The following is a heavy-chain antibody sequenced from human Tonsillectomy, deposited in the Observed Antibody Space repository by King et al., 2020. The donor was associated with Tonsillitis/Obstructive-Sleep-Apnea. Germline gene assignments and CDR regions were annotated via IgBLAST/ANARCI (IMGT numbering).Heavy chain of an antibody. V-gene: IGHV5-10-1*01. CDR3: ARRYFDGHYYYYMDV. Sequence: QLVQSGAEVKKPGASLRISCKGSGYSFTSYWIDWVRQMPGKGLEWMATIDPSDSYTNYSPSFQGHVTISADKSITTAYLQWSSLKASDTAMYYCARRYFDGHYYYYMDVWGRGTTVTVSS. D-gene: IGHD3-9*01. CDR1: GYSFTSYW. J-gene: IGHJ6*03. CDR2: IDPSDSYT.